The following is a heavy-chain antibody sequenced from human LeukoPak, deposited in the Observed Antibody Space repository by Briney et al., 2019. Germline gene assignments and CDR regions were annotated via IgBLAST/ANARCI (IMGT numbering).Heavy chain of an antibody. Sequence: SGTLSLTCAVSGASIISNNWWSWVRQPSGKGREWSGESWHSGTTNYNPSLKSRVTISVDKSKNQFSLKLNALPAAATAVYYCMGDDYGGHWGQGTLVTVSS. V-gene: IGHV4-4*02. J-gene: IGHJ4*02. CDR1: GASIISNNW. D-gene: IGHD4-17*01. CDR2: SWHSGTT. CDR3: MGDDYGGH.